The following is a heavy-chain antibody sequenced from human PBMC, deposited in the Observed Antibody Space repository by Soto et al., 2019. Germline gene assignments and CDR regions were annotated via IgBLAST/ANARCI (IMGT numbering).Heavy chain of an antibody. V-gene: IGHV3-15*07. CDR3: TTEGAFNWNAGYYFDY. CDR2: IKSKIDGGTT. D-gene: IGHD1-1*01. Sequence: GGSLRLSCAASGFTFSNAWMNWVRQDPGKGLEWVGRIKSKIDGGTTDYAAPVKGRFTISRDDSKNTLYLQMNSLKTEDTAVYYCTTEGAFNWNAGYYFDYWGQGT. CDR1: GFTFSNAW. J-gene: IGHJ4*02.